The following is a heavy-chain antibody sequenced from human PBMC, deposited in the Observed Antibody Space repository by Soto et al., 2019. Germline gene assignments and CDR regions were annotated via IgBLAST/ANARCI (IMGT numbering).Heavy chain of an antibody. J-gene: IGHJ4*02. V-gene: IGHV4-30-2*01. CDR3: ARFEDYGDYYFDY. Sequence: SETLSLTCAVSGGSISSGGYSWSGIRQPPGKGLEWIGYIYHSGSTYYNPSLKSRVTISVDRSKNQFSLKLSSVTAADTAVYYCARFEDYGDYYFDYWGQGTLVTVSS. CDR2: IYHSGST. D-gene: IGHD4-17*01. CDR1: GGSISSGGYS.